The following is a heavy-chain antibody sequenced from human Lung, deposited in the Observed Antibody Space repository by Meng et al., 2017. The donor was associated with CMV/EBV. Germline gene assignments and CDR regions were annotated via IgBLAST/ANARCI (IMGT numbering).Heavy chain of an antibody. D-gene: IGHD2-21*02. CDR2: ISYDGSNK. CDR1: GFTFSSYA. CDR3: VTDDLCSGGDCSVGY. Sequence: GGSLRLSCAASGFTFSSYAMHWVRQAPGKGLEWVAVISYDGSNKYYADSVKGRFTISRDNSKNTLYLQMNSLRAEDTAVYYCVTDDLCSGGDCSVGYWGQGXLVTASS. J-gene: IGHJ4*02. V-gene: IGHV3-30-3*01.